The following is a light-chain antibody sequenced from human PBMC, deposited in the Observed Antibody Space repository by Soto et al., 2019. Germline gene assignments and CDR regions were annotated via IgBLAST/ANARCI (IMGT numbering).Light chain of an antibody. CDR3: SSYTSSSHYV. CDR1: SSDVGGYNY. V-gene: IGLV2-14*01. CDR2: DVS. Sequence: QSVLTQPASVSGSPGQSITISCTGTSSDVGGYNYVSWYQQHPGKAPKLMIYDVSNRPSGVSNRFSGSKSGNTASLTISGLQAADESDYYCSSYTSSSHYVFGTGTKLTVL. J-gene: IGLJ1*01.